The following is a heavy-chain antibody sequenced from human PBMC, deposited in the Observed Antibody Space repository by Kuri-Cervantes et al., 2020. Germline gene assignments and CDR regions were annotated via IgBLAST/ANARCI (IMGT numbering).Heavy chain of an antibody. D-gene: IGHD2-2*01. V-gene: IGHV1-2*04. Sequence: ASVKVSCKASGYTFTSYYIHCVRQAPGQGLEWMGIINPSGGSPNYAQKVQGWVTMTRDTSISTAYMELSRLRSDDTAVYYCAREGVYCSSTSSYGDGYYYYYYMDVWGKGTT. CDR2: INPSGGSP. CDR3: AREGVYCSSTSSYGDGYYYYYYMDV. CDR1: GYTFTSYY. J-gene: IGHJ6*03.